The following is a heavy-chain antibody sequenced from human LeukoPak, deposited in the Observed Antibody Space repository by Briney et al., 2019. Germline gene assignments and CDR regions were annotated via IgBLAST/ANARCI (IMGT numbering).Heavy chain of an antibody. CDR3: ARGRGEYYYDSSGYYVYYFDY. CDR1: GGSITSYY. CDR2: IYTSGST. V-gene: IGHV4-4*07. J-gene: IGHJ4*02. D-gene: IGHD3-22*01. Sequence: SETLSLTCTVSGGSITSYYWSWMRQPAGKGLEWSARIYTSGSTNYNPSLKSRVTMSVDTSKNQFSLKLSSVTAADTAVYYCARGRGEYYYDSSGYYVYYFDYWGQGTLVTVTS.